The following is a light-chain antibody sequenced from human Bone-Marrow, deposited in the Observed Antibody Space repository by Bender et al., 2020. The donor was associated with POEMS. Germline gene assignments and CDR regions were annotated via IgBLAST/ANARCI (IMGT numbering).Light chain of an antibody. CDR1: SSDVGGHDY. V-gene: IGLV2-14*01. J-gene: IGLJ2*01. CDR3: TSYTTSNTVV. Sequence: QSALTQPASVSGSPGQSITISCTGASSDVGGHDYVSWYQHHPGQAPKLMIYEVRNRPSEVSNRFSGSKSGNTASLTISRLQTEDEAEYYCTSYTTSNTVVFGTGTKVTVL. CDR2: EVR.